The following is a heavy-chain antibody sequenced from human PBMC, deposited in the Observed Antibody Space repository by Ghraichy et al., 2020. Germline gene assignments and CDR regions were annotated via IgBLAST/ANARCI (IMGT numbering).Heavy chain of an antibody. D-gene: IGHD3-16*01. CDR3: ARDRAVWGSYSSDY. CDR2: ITSSSSTI. J-gene: IGHJ4*02. V-gene: IGHV3-48*02. CDR1: GFTFSSYS. Sequence: GSLRLSCAASGFTFSSYSMNWVRQAPGKGLEWVSYITSSSSTIYYADSVKGRFPISRDNAKNSLYLQMNSLRDEDTAVYYCARDRAVWGSYSSDYWGQGTLVTVSS.